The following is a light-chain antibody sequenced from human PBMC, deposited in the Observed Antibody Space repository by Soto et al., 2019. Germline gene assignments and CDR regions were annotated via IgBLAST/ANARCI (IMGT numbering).Light chain of an antibody. Sequence: IHMTQSPSTLSASVGDTVTITCRASQNINRWLAWYQHKQGQAPKPLIYKASTLESGVPSRFSGNESGTDFTLTISSLQPDDSATYFCQQYNYYWTFGQGNKVEIK. CDR1: QNINRW. J-gene: IGKJ1*01. CDR3: QQYNYYWT. CDR2: KAS. V-gene: IGKV1-5*03.